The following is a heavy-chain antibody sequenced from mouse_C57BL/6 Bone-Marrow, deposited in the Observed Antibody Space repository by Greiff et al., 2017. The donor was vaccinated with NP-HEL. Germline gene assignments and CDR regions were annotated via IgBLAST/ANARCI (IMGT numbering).Heavy chain of an antibody. CDR1: GFTFSSYA. CDR2: ISSGGDYI. Sequence: EVMLVESGAGLVKPGGSLKLSCEASGFTFSSYAMSWVRQTPEKRLEWVAYISSGGDYIYYADTVKGRFTISRDNARNTLYLQMSSLKSEDTAMYYCTKRTGRYFDVWGTGTTVTVSS. CDR3: TKRTGRYFDV. J-gene: IGHJ1*03. V-gene: IGHV5S21*01. D-gene: IGHD4-1*01.